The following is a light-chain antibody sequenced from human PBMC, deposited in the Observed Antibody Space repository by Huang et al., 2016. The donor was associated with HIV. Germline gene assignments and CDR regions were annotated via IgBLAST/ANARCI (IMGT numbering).Light chain of an antibody. V-gene: IGKV3-15*01. CDR2: GVS. J-gene: IGKJ4*01. CDR1: ESVRTN. CDR3: QQYNNWPLT. Sequence: EIVMTQSPATLSVSPGESATLACRASESVRTNLAWYQQKPGQAPRLLIYGVSTRATGIPARFSGSGSGTEFTLTISSLQSEDFAVYYCQQYNNWPLTFGGGTKVEIK.